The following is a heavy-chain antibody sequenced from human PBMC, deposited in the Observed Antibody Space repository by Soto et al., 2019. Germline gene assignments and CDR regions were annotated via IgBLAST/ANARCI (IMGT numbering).Heavy chain of an antibody. CDR2: IIPIFGTA. Sequence: EASVKVSCKASGGTFSSYAISWVRQAPGQGLEWMGGIIPIFGTANYAQKFQGRVAITADESTSTAYMELSSLRSEDTAVYYCARDLGDSSGYIRGAFDIWGQGTMVTVSS. J-gene: IGHJ3*02. D-gene: IGHD3-22*01. V-gene: IGHV1-69*13. CDR1: GGTFSSYA. CDR3: ARDLGDSSGYIRGAFDI.